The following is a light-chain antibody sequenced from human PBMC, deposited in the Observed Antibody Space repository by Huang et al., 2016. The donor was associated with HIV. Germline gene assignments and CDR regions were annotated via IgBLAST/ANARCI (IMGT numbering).Light chain of an antibody. J-gene: IGKJ1*01. CDR2: GAS. CDR1: QSIRNY. CDR3: QESYSGQWT. V-gene: IGKV1-39*01. Sequence: DIQTTQSPSSLSASVGDRVIITCRASQSIRNYLNWYQQKPGKAPKVLMYGASNLQSGVPSRFRGSGSGTDVTLTISSLQPEDFATYYWQESYSGQWTVGQGTRVEIK.